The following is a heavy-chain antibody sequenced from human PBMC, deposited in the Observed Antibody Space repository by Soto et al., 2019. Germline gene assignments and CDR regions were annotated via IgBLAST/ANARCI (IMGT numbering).Heavy chain of an antibody. J-gene: IGHJ4*02. CDR1: GYTFTSHD. D-gene: IGHD4-17*01. CDR2: MNPNSGNT. CDR3: ARWDYGVYARFDY. V-gene: IGHV1-8*01. Sequence: QVQLVQSGTEVKKPGASVKVSCKASGYTFTSHDINWVRQATGQGLEWMGWMNPNSGNTGYAQKFQGRVTMTRNTSISTAYMELSSLRSEDTAMYYCARWDYGVYARFDYWGQGTLVTVSS.